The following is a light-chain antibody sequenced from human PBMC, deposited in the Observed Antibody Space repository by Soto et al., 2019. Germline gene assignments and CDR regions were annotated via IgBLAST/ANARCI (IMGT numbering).Light chain of an antibody. CDR1: QSVSSY. J-gene: IGKJ5*01. CDR3: QQYGGSPIT. Sequence: EILLTQSPGTLSLSPGERATLSCRASQSVSSYLAWYQQIPGQAPRLLIYDASTRATGIPARFSGSGSGTDFTLTISRLEPEDFAVYLCQQYGGSPITFGQGTRLEI. CDR2: DAS. V-gene: IGKV3-20*01.